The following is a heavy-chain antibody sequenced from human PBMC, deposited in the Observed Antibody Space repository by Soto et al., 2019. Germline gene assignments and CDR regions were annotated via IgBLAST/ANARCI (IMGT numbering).Heavy chain of an antibody. V-gene: IGHV1-18*01. D-gene: IGHD3-3*01. CDR2: ISAYNGNT. Sequence: QVLLVQSGTEVKKPGASVKVSCKASGYTFNIFGIGWVRQAPGQGLEWMGWISAYNGNTNYAQNLEGRLSMTTDTSTTTAYMEMRSLTSDDTAIYFCARSYYGAFDFWGQGTLVTVSS. J-gene: IGHJ4*02. CDR1: GYTFNIFG. CDR3: ARSYYGAFDF.